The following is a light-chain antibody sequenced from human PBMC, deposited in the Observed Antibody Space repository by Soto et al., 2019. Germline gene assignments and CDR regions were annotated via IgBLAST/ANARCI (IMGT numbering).Light chain of an antibody. V-gene: IGKV3-11*01. CDR2: DAS. J-gene: IGKJ1*01. Sequence: EIVLTQSPATLSLSPGERATLSCRASQSVGSYLAWYQQKPGQAPRLLIYDASNRATGIPARFSGSGSGTDFTLTISSREPEDFAFYYCQQRSNWPPTWTFGQGTKVEIK. CDR1: QSVGSY. CDR3: QQRSNWPPTWT.